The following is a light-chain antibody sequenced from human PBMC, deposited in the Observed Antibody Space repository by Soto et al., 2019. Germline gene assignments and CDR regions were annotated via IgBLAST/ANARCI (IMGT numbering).Light chain of an antibody. J-gene: IGLJ2*01. CDR1: SSNIGSDY. CDR2: ENN. CDR3: AAWDKSLSGGV. V-gene: IGLV1-51*02. Sequence: QSVLTQPPSVSVAPGQKVTISCSGSSSNIGSDYVSWYQQLPGTAPKLLIYENNKRPSGIPDRFSGSKSGTSATLGITGLQPGDEADYYCAAWDKSLSGGVFGGGTKVTVL.